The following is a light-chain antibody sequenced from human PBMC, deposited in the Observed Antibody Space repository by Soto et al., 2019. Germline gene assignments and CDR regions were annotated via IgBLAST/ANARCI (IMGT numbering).Light chain of an antibody. V-gene: IGKV3-20*01. Sequence: EIVLTQSPGTLSLSLGERATLSCRASQSVTSSYLAWYQQKPGQAPRLLIYGASSRATGIPDRFSGSGSGTDFTLTISRLEPEDCAVYYCQQYGRSPLTFGGGTKVDIK. CDR3: QQYGRSPLT. CDR1: QSVTSSY. CDR2: GAS. J-gene: IGKJ4*01.